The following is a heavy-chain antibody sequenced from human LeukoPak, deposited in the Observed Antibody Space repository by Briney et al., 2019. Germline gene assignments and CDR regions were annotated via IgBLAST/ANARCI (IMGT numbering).Heavy chain of an antibody. CDR3: ARSDSSGYSLMEH. Sequence: PSETLSLTCTVSGGSISSYYWSWIRQPPGKGLEWIGYIYYSGSTNYNPSLKSRVTISVDTSKNQFSLKLSSVTAADTAVYYCARSDSSGYSLMEHWGQGTLVIVSS. CDR1: GGSISSYY. V-gene: IGHV4-59*01. J-gene: IGHJ1*01. D-gene: IGHD3-22*01. CDR2: IYYSGST.